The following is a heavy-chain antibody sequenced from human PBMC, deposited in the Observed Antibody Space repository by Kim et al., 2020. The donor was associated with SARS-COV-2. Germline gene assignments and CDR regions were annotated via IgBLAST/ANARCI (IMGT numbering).Heavy chain of an antibody. J-gene: IGHJ4*02. V-gene: IGHV3-33*01. CDR3: ARFSGSGDNGGVSFGY. D-gene: IGHD2-15*01. Sequence: GGSLRLSCAASGFTFSSYGMHWVRQAPGEGLEWVAGIWYDGSNKYYADAVKGRFTISRDNSKNTLYLQMNSLRAEDTAVYYCARFSGSGDNGGVSFGYWGQGTLVTVSS. CDR1: GFTFSSYG. CDR2: IWYDGSNK.